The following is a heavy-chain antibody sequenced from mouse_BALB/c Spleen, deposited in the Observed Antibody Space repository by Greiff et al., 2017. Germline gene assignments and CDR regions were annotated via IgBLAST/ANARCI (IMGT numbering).Heavy chain of an antibody. Sequence: VKLQESGAELARPGASVKMSCKASGYTFTSYTMHWVKQRPGQGLEWIGYINPSSGYTNYNQKFKDKATLTADKSSSTAYMQLSSLTSEDSAVYYCARIPNWYFDYWGQGTTLTVSS. CDR2: INPSSGYT. D-gene: IGHD4-1*01. V-gene: IGHV1-4*01. CDR3: ARIPNWYFDY. J-gene: IGHJ2*01. CDR1: GYTFTSYT.